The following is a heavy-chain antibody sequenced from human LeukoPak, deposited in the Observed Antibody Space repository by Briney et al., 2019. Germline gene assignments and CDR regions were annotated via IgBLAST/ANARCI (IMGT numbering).Heavy chain of an antibody. Sequence: PGGSLRLSCAASGFTFASSFITWVRQAPGKGLEWVSSISGSGDILYYGDSVRGRFTISRDNSKNTVYLQMNSLRAEDTAVYYCATEYCGADCYFDSWGQGTLVTVSS. J-gene: IGHJ4*02. D-gene: IGHD2-21*02. V-gene: IGHV3-23*01. CDR1: GFTFASSF. CDR3: ATEYCGADCYFDS. CDR2: ISGSGDIL.